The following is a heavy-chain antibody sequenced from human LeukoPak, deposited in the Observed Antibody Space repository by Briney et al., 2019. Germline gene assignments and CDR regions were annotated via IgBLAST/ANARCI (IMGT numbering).Heavy chain of an antibody. CDR3: ARDWGLGYCTNGVCYPSGPFDY. Sequence: GGSLRLSCAASGFTFSSYSMNWVRQAPGKGLEWVSSISSSSSYMYYADSVKGRFTISRDNAKNSLYLQMNSLRAEDTAVYYCARDWGLGYCTNGVCYPSGPFDYWGQGTLVTVSS. V-gene: IGHV3-21*01. CDR2: ISSSSSYM. J-gene: IGHJ4*02. D-gene: IGHD2-8*01. CDR1: GFTFSSYS.